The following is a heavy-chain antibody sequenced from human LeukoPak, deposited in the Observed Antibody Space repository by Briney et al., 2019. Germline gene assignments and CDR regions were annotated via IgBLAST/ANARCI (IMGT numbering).Heavy chain of an antibody. V-gene: IGHV4-59*01. CDR1: IDSISSYY. Sequence: SQTLSLTCTVSIDSISSYYWSWIRQPPGKGLEWVGYIFYSGSTNYNPSLKSRVTISVDTSKNQLSLKLNSVTAADTAVYYCAGSYNWSDDFDYWGPGTLVTVSS. CDR2: IFYSGST. D-gene: IGHD1-1*01. J-gene: IGHJ4*02. CDR3: AGSYNWSDDFDY.